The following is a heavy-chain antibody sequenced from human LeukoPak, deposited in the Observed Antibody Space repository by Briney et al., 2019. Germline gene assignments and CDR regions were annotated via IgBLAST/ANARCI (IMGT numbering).Heavy chain of an antibody. CDR3: AHLDYYDSSGYYSNLHNWFDP. D-gene: IGHD3-22*01. CDR1: GFSLSTSGVG. CDR2: IYWNDDK. Sequence: SGPTLVQPTPTLTLTCTFSGFSLSTSGVGVGWIRQPPGKALEWLSLIYWNDDKRYSPSLKSRLTITKDTSKNQVVLTMTNMDPVDTATYYCAHLDYYDSSGYYSNLHNWFDPWGQGTLVTVSS. J-gene: IGHJ5*02. V-gene: IGHV2-5*01.